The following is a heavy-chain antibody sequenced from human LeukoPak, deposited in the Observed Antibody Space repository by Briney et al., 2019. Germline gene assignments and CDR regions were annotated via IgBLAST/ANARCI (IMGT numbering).Heavy chain of an antibody. CDR1: GYTFTGYY. J-gene: IGHJ5*02. V-gene: IGHV1-2*02. CDR3: ARERPGYFNWFDP. D-gene: IGHD3-9*01. Sequence: ASVKVSCKASGYTFTGYYMHWVRQAPGQGLEWMGWINPNSGGTNYAQKFQGRVTMTRDTSISTAYMELSRLRSDDTAVYYCARERPGYFNWFDPWGQGTLVTVSS. CDR2: INPNSGGT.